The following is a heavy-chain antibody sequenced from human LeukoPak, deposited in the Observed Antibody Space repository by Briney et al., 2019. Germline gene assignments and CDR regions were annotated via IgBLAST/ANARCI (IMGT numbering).Heavy chain of an antibody. D-gene: IGHD3-22*01. J-gene: IGHJ6*02. V-gene: IGHV3-7*03. Sequence: GGSLRLSCAGYGFTFSGYWMSWVRQAPGKGLEWVANIKEDGSEKNYVDSVKGRFTISRDNAKNSLYLQMNSLRAEDTAVYYCAKDWGYYYDSSGFMDVWGQGTTVTVSS. CDR1: GFTFSGYW. CDR2: IKEDGSEK. CDR3: AKDWGYYYDSSGFMDV.